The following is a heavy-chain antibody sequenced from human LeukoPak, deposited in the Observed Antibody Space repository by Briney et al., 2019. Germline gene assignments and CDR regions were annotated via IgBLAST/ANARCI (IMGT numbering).Heavy chain of an antibody. CDR1: GYTFTSYY. Sequence: ASVKVSCKASGYTFTSYYIHWVRQAPGQGPEWMGIINASGGSTTYAQKFQGRVTMTRDTSTRTVYMELSSLRSEDTAVYYCARAGGIYFDYWGQGTLVTVSS. CDR2: INASGGST. V-gene: IGHV1-46*01. CDR3: ARAGGIYFDY. D-gene: IGHD3-16*01. J-gene: IGHJ4*02.